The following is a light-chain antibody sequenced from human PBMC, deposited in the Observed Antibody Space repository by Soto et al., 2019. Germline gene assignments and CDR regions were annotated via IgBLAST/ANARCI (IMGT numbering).Light chain of an antibody. CDR3: SSFAGSNNYV. CDR2: EVS. Sequence: RTQPPSASGAPGQAVTISCTGTSSDVGGYNYVSWYQQNPGKAPKLMIYEVSKRPSGVPDRFSGSKSGNTASLTVSGLQAEDEADYYCSSFAGSNNYVFGTGTKVTVL. V-gene: IGLV2-8*01. CDR1: SSDVGGYNY. J-gene: IGLJ1*01.